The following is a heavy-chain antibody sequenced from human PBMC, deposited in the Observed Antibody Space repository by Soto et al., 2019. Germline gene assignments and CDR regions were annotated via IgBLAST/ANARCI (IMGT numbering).Heavy chain of an antibody. D-gene: IGHD5-18*01. V-gene: IGHV4-39*07. Sequence: ETLSLTCTVSGGSISSGGYYWSWIRQPPGKGLEWIGEINHSGSTNYNPSLKSRVTISVDTSKNQFSLKLSSVTAADTAVYYCARARRYSYGYSHWFDPWGQGTLVTVSS. CDR2: INHSGST. CDR1: GGSISSGGYY. CDR3: ARARRYSYGYSHWFDP. J-gene: IGHJ5*02.